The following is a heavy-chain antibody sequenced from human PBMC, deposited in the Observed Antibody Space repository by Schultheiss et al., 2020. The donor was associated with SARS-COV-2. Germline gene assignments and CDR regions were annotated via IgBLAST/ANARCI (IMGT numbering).Heavy chain of an antibody. Sequence: SETLSLTCTVSGGSISSYYWSWIRQPPGKGLEWIGYIYYSGSTNYNPSLKSRVTISVDTSKNQFSLKLSSVTAADTAVYYCARYRRGRWLQLNWFDPWGQGTLVTVSS. CDR2: IYYSGST. CDR1: GGSISSYY. J-gene: IGHJ5*02. D-gene: IGHD5-24*01. V-gene: IGHV4-59*01. CDR3: ARYRRGRWLQLNWFDP.